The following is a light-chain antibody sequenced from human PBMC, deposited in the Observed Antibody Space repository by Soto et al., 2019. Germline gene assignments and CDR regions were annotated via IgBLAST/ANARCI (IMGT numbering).Light chain of an antibody. V-gene: IGLV4-69*01. Sequence: QPVLTQSPSASASLGASVKFTCTLSSGHSSYTIAWHQQQPEKGPRYLMKLNSDGSHNKGDGIPDRFSGSSSGAERYLTISSLQSEDEADYYCQTWGSGIVVFGGGTKVTVL. CDR3: QTWGSGIVV. J-gene: IGLJ2*01. CDR2: LNSDGSH. CDR1: SGHSSYT.